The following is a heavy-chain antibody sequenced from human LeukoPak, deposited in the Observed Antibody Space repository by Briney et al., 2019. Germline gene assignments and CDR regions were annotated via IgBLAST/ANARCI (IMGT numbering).Heavy chain of an antibody. CDR2: INWNGGST. Sequence: PGGSLRLSCAASGFTFDDYGMSWVRQAPGKGLEWVSGINWNGGSTGYADSVKGRFTISRDNAKNSLYLQMNSLRAEDTALYYCAKAYCSSLSCYNHYYYYYMDVWGKGTTVTVSS. V-gene: IGHV3-20*04. J-gene: IGHJ6*03. CDR3: AKAYCSSLSCYNHYYYYYMDV. D-gene: IGHD2-15*01. CDR1: GFTFDDYG.